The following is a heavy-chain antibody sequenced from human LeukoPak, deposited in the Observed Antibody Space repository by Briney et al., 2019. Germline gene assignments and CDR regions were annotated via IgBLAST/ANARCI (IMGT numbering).Heavy chain of an antibody. V-gene: IGHV3-48*02. CDR2: INSRSSTI. Sequence: GGSLRLSCAASGFTFSGFTFNSYSMNWVRQAPGKGLEWVSYINSRSSTIYYTDSVKGRFTISRDNVKNVLYLQMNSLRDEDTAVYYCTGSGARTEYWGQGTLVTVSS. CDR3: TGSGARTEY. J-gene: IGHJ4*02. CDR1: GFTFSGFTFNSYS. D-gene: IGHD1-26*01.